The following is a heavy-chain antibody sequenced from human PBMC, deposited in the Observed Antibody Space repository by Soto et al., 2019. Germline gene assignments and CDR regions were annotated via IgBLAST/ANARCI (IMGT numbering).Heavy chain of an antibody. D-gene: IGHD4-17*01. J-gene: IGHJ4*02. CDR1: RLPFSNYG. CDR3: AGEGYGALPNHYFDL. Sequence: QVQLVESGGGVVQPGRSLRLSCAASRLPFSNYGMHWVRQAPGKGLEGVALIWHDGSNENYADSVKVRFNISRDNSKNTLYLQMNSLRVEDTDIYYCAGEGYGALPNHYFDLWGQGAHVTVS. V-gene: IGHV3-33*01. CDR2: IWHDGSNE.